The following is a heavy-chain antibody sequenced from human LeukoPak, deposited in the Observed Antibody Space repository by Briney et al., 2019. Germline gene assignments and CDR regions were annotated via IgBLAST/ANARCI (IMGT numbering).Heavy chain of an antibody. D-gene: IGHD1-26*01. CDR1: GFTFSSYG. CDR2: ISYDGSNK. V-gene: IGHV3-30*18. Sequence: PGRSLRLSCAASGFTFSSYGMHWVRQAPGKGLEWVAVISYDGSNKYYADPVKGRFTISRDNSKNTLYLQMNSLRAEDTAVYYCANLGGSFFDPWGQGTLVTVSS. CDR3: ANLGGSFFDP. J-gene: IGHJ5*02.